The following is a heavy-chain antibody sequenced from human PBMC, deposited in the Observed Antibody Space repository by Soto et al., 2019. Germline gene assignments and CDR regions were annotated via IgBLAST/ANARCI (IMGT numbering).Heavy chain of an antibody. D-gene: IGHD6-19*01. V-gene: IGHV1-3*01. Sequence: GASVKVSCKASGYTFTSYAMHWVRQAPGQRLEWMGWINAGNGNTKYSQKFQGRVTITRDTSASTAHMELSSLRSEDTAVYYCARDLGYSSDWYVNYYYGMDVWSQGTTVTVSS. CDR1: GYTFTSYA. J-gene: IGHJ6*02. CDR3: ARDLGYSSDWYVNYYYGMDV. CDR2: INAGNGNT.